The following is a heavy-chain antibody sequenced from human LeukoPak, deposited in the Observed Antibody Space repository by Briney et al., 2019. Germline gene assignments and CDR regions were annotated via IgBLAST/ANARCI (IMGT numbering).Heavy chain of an antibody. Sequence: GGSLRLSCVASGFPFSSYWMTWVRQAPGKGLEWVAVIWYDGSNKYYADSVKGRFTISRDNSKNTLYLQMNSLRAEDTAVYYCARARVLRYFDWLPYYYYYGMDVWGQGTTVTVSS. D-gene: IGHD3-9*01. V-gene: IGHV3-33*08. CDR2: IWYDGSNK. CDR1: GFPFSSYW. CDR3: ARARVLRYFDWLPYYYYYGMDV. J-gene: IGHJ6*02.